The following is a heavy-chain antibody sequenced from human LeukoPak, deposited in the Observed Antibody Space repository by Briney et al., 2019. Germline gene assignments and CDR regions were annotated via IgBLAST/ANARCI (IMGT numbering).Heavy chain of an antibody. J-gene: IGHJ4*02. CDR1: GGSISSSSYY. Sequence: SETLSLTCTVSGGSISSSSYYWGWIRQPPGKGLEWIGSIYYSGSTYYNPSLKSRVTISVGTSKNQFSLKLSSVTAADTAVYYCARGHTAVTRHFDFWGQGTLVTVSS. V-gene: IGHV4-39*07. CDR2: IYYSGST. D-gene: IGHD4-17*01. CDR3: ARGHTAVTRHFDF.